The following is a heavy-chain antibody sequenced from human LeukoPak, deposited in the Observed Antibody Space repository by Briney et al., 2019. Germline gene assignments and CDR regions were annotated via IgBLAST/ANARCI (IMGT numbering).Heavy chain of an antibody. D-gene: IGHD6-13*01. CDR3: AKISTPIPAAGAMDN. CDR1: GFTIRSYA. Sequence: PGGSLRLSCAASGFTIRSYAMSWVRQAPGQGLEWVSSISGGGGGTYYANSVKGRLTISIDNSKSTLYLQMNGLRAEDTAVYYCAKISTPIPAAGAMDNWGQGTLVTVSS. V-gene: IGHV3-23*01. CDR2: ISGGGGGT. J-gene: IGHJ4*02.